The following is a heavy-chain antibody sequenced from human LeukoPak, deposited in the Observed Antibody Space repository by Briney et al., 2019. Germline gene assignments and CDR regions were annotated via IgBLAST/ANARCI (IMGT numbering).Heavy chain of an antibody. J-gene: IGHJ4*02. CDR3: ARSSGWSFYFDY. CDR2: VYLSDTT. Sequence: SETLSLTCTVFGGSISGYSWNWIRQPAEKGLEWLGRVYLSDTTNYNPSLKSRVTMSIDTSKNQLSLKLSSVTAADTAVYYCARSSGWSFYFDYWGQGILVTVSS. CDR1: GGSISGYS. D-gene: IGHD6-19*01. V-gene: IGHV4-4*07.